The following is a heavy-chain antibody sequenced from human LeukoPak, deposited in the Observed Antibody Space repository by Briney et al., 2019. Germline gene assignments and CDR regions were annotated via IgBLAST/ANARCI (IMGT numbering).Heavy chain of an antibody. CDR2: INHSGST. CDR3: ARHPMVRGWDSSKSYYYYYMDV. V-gene: IGHV4-34*01. J-gene: IGHJ6*03. CDR1: GGSFSGYY. Sequence: ASETLSLTCAVYGGSFSGYYWSWIRQPPGKGLEWIGEINHSGSTNYNPSLKSRVTISVDTSKNQFSLKLSSVTAADTAVYYCARHPMVRGWDSSKSYYYYYMDVWGKGTTVTISS. D-gene: IGHD3-10*01.